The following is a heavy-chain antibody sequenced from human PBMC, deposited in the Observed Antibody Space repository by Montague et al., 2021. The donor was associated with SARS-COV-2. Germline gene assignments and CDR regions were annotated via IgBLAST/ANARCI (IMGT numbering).Heavy chain of an antibody. D-gene: IGHD1-7*01. CDR3: VRGRRGTVFPFSPGALDF. Sequence: SETLSLTCTVSGGSISNRNYYWGWVRQPPGKGLEWIGSMYYVGXPXYXXXXRXRVAISLDTSKIQLSLRLRSVTTTDTAVFYCVRGRRGTVFPFSPGALDFWGQGTTVTVSS. V-gene: IGHV4-39*01. CDR2: MYYVGXP. J-gene: IGHJ3*01. CDR1: GGSISNRNYY.